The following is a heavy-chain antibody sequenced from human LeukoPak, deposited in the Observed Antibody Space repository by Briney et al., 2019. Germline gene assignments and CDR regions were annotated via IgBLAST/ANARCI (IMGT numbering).Heavy chain of an antibody. D-gene: IGHD2-2*01. CDR2: INPNSGGT. J-gene: IGHJ6*03. V-gene: IGHV1-2*02. CDR1: GYTFTGYY. Sequence: ASVKVSCKASGYTFTGYYMHWVRQAPGQGLEWMGWINPNSGGTNYAQKFQGRVTMTRDTSISTAYVELGRLRSDDTAVYYCARDPGGVVVPAAPYYYYYYMDVWGKGTTVTVSS. CDR3: ARDPGGVVVPAAPYYYYYYMDV.